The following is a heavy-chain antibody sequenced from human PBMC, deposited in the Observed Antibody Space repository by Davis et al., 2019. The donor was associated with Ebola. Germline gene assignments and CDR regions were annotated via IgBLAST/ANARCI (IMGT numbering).Heavy chain of an antibody. CDR1: GVSFSSYW. CDR3: ALDPARGAFDI. J-gene: IGHJ3*02. V-gene: IGHV3-7*01. Sequence: GESLKISCVASGVSFSSYWRTWVRQAPGKGLECVANINQDGSQRYYVDSVKGRFTISRDNAKKSLYLQMNSLRADDTAIYSCALDPARGAFDIWGQGTMVNVSS. CDR2: INQDGSQR.